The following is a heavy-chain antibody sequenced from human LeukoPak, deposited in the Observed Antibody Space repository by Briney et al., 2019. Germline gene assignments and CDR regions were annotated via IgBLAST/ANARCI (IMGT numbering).Heavy chain of an antibody. Sequence: GGSLRLSCAASGFTFSNFWMHWVRQAPGKGLVWVALIYGDGSFTRYADSVKGRFTISRDNAKNTVYLQMNSLRAEDTAVYYCARGYQLLLYPIDYWGQGTLVTVSS. CDR3: ARGYQLLLYPIDY. CDR1: GFTFSNFW. V-gene: IGHV3-74*01. D-gene: IGHD2-2*01. CDR2: IYGDGSFT. J-gene: IGHJ4*02.